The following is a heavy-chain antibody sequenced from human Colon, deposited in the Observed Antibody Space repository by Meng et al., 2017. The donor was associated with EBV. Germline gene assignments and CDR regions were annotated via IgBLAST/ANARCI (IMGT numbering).Heavy chain of an antibody. J-gene: IGHJ2*01. CDR3: ARVGWRQWSFDL. CDR2: IYYSEST. V-gene: IGHV4-30-4*01. CDR1: GGAISSGDYY. D-gene: IGHD5-18*01. Sequence: VQPADAGPGLGNAPKTLSLTCTVSGGAISSGDYYWSWIRQPPGKGLELIGHIYYSESTSYNPSLKSRVTISVDTSNNQFSLKLSSVTAADTAVYYCARVGWRQWSFDLWGRGTLVTVSS.